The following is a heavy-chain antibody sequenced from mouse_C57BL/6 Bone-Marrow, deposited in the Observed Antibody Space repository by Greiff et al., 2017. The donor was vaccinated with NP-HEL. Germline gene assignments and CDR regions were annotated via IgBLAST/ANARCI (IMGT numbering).Heavy chain of an antibody. V-gene: IGHV1-81*01. Sequence: QVQLQQSGAELVRPGASVKLSCKASGYTFTSYGISWVKQRTGQGLEWIGEIYPRSGNTYYNEKFKGKATLTADKSSSTAYMELRSLTSEDSAVYFCASSHYYGSSCVAYWGQGTLVTVSA. CDR1: GYTFTSYG. D-gene: IGHD1-1*01. CDR3: ASSHYYGSSCVAY. CDR2: IYPRSGNT. J-gene: IGHJ3*01.